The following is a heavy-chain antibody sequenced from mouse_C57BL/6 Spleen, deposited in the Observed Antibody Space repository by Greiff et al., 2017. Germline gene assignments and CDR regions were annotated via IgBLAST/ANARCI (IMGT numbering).Heavy chain of an antibody. D-gene: IGHD2-4*01. CDR3: ARFLGLRNYFDY. V-gene: IGHV1-64*01. CDR1: GYTFTSYW. Sequence: QVQLKQPGAELVKPGASVKLSCKASGYTFTSYWMHWVKQRPGQGLEWIGMIHPNSGSTNYNEKFKSKATLTVDKSSSTAYMQLSSLTSEDSAVYYCARFLGLRNYFDYWGQGTTLTVSS. J-gene: IGHJ2*01. CDR2: IHPNSGST.